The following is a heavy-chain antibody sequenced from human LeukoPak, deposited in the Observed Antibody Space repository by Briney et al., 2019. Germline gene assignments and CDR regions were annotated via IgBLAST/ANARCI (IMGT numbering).Heavy chain of an antibody. CDR3: ATINDYGSGRPVRGFDY. V-gene: IGHV4-38-2*02. Sequence: KASETLSLTCTVSGYSISSGYYWGWIRQPPGKGLEWIGSIYHSGSTYYNPSLKSRVTISVDTSKNQFSLKLSSVTAADTAVYYCATINDYGSGRPVRGFDYWGQGTLVTVSS. CDR2: IYHSGST. CDR1: GYSISSGYY. D-gene: IGHD3-10*01. J-gene: IGHJ4*02.